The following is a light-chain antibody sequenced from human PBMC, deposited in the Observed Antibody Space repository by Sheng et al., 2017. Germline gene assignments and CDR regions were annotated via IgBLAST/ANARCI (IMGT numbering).Light chain of an antibody. CDR1: QDISSW. CDR2: AAS. V-gene: IGKV1-12*01. CDR3: QQANGVPHT. J-gene: IGKJ2*01. Sequence: DIQMTQSPSSVSASVGDRVTITCRASQDISSWLAWYQQKPGKPPRLLIYAASSLESGVPSRFSGSGSGTDFTLTISSLQPEDFATYYCQQANGVPHTFGQGTKLEI.